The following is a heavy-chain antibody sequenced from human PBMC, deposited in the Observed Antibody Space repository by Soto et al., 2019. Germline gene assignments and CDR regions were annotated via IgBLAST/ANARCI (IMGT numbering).Heavy chain of an antibody. CDR2: IYSCGST. Sequence: GGSLRLSCAASGFTVSSNYMSWVRQAPGKGLEWVSVIYSCGSTYYADSVKGRFTISRDNSKNTLYLQMNSLRAEDTAVYYCAMGSTSCPGCWCYYGMDVWGQGTTVTVSS. D-gene: IGHD2-2*01. CDR3: AMGSTSCPGCWCYYGMDV. V-gene: IGHV3-66*03. J-gene: IGHJ6*02. CDR1: GFTVSSNY.